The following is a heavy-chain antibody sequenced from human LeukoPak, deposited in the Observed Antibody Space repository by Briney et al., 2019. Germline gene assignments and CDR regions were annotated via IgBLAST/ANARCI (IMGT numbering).Heavy chain of an antibody. J-gene: IGHJ4*02. D-gene: IGHD3-22*01. CDR3: ARQGYTYYYDSSGYYPFDY. CDR2: IYYSGST. CDR1: GGSISSSSYY. V-gene: IGHV4-39*01. Sequence: SETLSLTCIVSGGSISSSSYYWGWIRQPPGKGLEWIGSIYYSGSTYYNPSIKSRVTISVDTSKNQFSLKLSSVTAADTAVYYCARQGYTYYYDSSGYYPFDYWGQGTLVTVSS.